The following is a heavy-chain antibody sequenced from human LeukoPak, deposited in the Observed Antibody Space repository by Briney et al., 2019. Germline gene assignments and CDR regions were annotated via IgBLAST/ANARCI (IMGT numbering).Heavy chain of an antibody. Sequence: GGSLRLSCAASGFTFSSYAISWVRQAPGKGLEWVSAISGSGGSTYYADSVKGRFTISRDNSKNTLYLQMNSLRADDTAVYYCARDIVVIPAAPHGPSDFDYWGQGTLVTVSS. CDR2: ISGSGGST. D-gene: IGHD2-2*01. V-gene: IGHV3-23*01. CDR3: ARDIVVIPAAPHGPSDFDY. CDR1: GFTFSSYA. J-gene: IGHJ4*02.